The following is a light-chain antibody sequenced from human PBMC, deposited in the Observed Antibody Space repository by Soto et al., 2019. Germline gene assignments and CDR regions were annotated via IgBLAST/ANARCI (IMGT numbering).Light chain of an antibody. CDR3: MQSTQDPHT. CDR2: MVS. CDR1: QSLVHGDGNTY. J-gene: IGKJ2*01. V-gene: IGKV2-24*01. Sequence: IMMTQTPLSSPVTLGQSASISCRSSQSLVHGDGNTYLNWIQQRPGQSPRLLIYMVSKRFSGVPDRFSGSGAGTDLTLKISRVEAEDVGVYYCMQSTQDPHTFGQGTKLEIK.